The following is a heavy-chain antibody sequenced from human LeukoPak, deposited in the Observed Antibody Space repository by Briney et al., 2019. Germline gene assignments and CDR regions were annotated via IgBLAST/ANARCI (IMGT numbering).Heavy chain of an antibody. V-gene: IGHV3-23*01. CDR1: GFTFSSYS. D-gene: IGHD7-27*01. J-gene: IGHJ4*02. Sequence: GSLRLSCAASGFTFSSYSMGWVRQAPGEGLEWVSAISGSGGSTYYADSVKGRFTISRDNSKNTLYLQMNSLRAEDTAVYYCAKDREWDPLGIYDYWGQGTLVTVSS. CDR2: ISGSGGST. CDR3: AKDREWDPLGIYDY.